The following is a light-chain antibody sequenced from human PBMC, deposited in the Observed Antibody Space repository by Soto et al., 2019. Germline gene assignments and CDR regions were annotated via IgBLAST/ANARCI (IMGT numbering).Light chain of an antibody. V-gene: IGKV1-33*01. CDR3: QHCDDPVFI. CDR1: QDISNY. J-gene: IGKJ3*01. Sequence: DIQMTQSPSSLSASVGDRVTITCQASQDISNYLNWYQQKPGKAPKLLIYDASNLETGVPSRFSGSGSGTYFTFTISRLQPEDIATYYCQHCDDPVFIFGPGTKVDIK. CDR2: DAS.